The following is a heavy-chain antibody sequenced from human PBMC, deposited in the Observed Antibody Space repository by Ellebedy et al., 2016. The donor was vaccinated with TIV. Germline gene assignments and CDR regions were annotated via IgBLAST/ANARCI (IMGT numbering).Heavy chain of an antibody. Sequence: GGSLRLSCAASGFTFSSYGMHWVRQAPGKGLEWVAVISYDGSNKYYADSVKGRFTISRDNAKNSLYLQMTSLRAEDTAVYYCARDEPYCSGGSCNRFDYWGQGTLVTVSS. J-gene: IGHJ4*02. CDR1: GFTFSSYG. D-gene: IGHD2-15*01. V-gene: IGHV3-30*03. CDR2: ISYDGSNK. CDR3: ARDEPYCSGGSCNRFDY.